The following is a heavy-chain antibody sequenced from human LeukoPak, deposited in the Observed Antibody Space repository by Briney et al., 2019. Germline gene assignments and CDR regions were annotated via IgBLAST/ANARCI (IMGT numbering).Heavy chain of an antibody. V-gene: IGHV3-66*02. Sequence: GGSLRLSCAASGFTVSSNYMSWVRQAPGKGLEWVSVIYSGGSTYYADSVKGRFTISRDNSKNTLYLQMNSLRAEDTAVYYCAKDIVVVPAAIPPDYWGQGTLVTVSS. J-gene: IGHJ4*02. D-gene: IGHD2-2*02. CDR3: AKDIVVVPAAIPPDY. CDR2: IYSGGST. CDR1: GFTVSSNY.